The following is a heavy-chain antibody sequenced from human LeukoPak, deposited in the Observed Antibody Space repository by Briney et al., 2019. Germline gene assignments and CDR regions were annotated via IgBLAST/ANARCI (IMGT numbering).Heavy chain of an antibody. CDR1: GYTFTGYY. J-gene: IGHJ3*02. Sequence: ASVKVSCKASGYTFTGYYMHWVRQAPGQGLEWMGWINPNGGGTNYAQKFQGRATMTRDTSISTAYMELSRLRSDGTAVYYCARSPLDAFDIWGQGTMVTVSS. CDR3: ARSPLDAFDI. CDR2: INPNGGGT. V-gene: IGHV1-2*02.